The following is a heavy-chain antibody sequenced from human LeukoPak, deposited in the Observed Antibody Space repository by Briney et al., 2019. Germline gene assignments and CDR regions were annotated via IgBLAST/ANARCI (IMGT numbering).Heavy chain of an antibody. Sequence: PGGSLTISCAASGFTFSTYTMNWVRQAPGKGLEWVSSISSSSSYIYYADSVKGRFTISRDNAKNSLYLQMNSLRAEDTAVYYCARDNPGRLNAFDIWGQGTMVTVSS. J-gene: IGHJ3*02. CDR3: ARDNPGRLNAFDI. D-gene: IGHD1-14*01. CDR1: GFTFSTYT. V-gene: IGHV3-21*01. CDR2: ISSSSSYI.